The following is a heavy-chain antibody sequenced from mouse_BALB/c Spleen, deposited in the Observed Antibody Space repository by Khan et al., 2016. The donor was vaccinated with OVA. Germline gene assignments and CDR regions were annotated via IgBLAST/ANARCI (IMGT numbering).Heavy chain of an antibody. CDR1: GYSITSGYA. Sequence: VRLQQSGPGLVKPSQSLSLTYTVTGYSITSGYAWNWIRQFPGNKLEWMGYISYSGGTSYNPSLKSRISITRDTSKNQFFLQLNSVTTEDIATYYCARGNYYGYYFDYWGQGTTLTVSS. D-gene: IGHD1-1*01. V-gene: IGHV3-2*02. J-gene: IGHJ2*01. CDR3: ARGNYYGYYFDY. CDR2: ISYSGGT.